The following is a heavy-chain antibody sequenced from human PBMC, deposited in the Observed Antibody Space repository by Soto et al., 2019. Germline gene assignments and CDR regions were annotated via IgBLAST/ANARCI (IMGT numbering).Heavy chain of an antibody. J-gene: IGHJ6*02. Sequence: PSETLSLTCTVSGGSISSSSYYWGWIRQPPGKGLEWIGSIYYSGSTYYNPSLKSRVTISVDTSKNQFSLKLSSVTAADTAVYSCARHLHPLPGPITMVRGVIISEHYGMDVWGQGTTVTVSS. V-gene: IGHV4-39*01. CDR3: ARHLHPLPGPITMVRGVIISEHYGMDV. CDR2: IYYSGST. D-gene: IGHD3-10*01. CDR1: GGSISSSSYY.